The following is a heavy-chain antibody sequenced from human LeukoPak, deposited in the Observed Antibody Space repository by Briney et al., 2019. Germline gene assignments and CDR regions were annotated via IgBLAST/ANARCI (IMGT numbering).Heavy chain of an antibody. V-gene: IGHV4-34*01. CDR3: ARDQRWLQLPFDY. CDR1: GGSFSGYY. CDR2: INHSGST. Sequence: SETLSLTRAVYGGSFSGYYWSWIRQPPGKGLEWIGEINHSGSTNYNPSLKSRVTISVDTSKNQFPLKLSSVTAADTAVYYCARDQRWLQLPFDYWGQGTLVTVSS. J-gene: IGHJ4*02. D-gene: IGHD5-24*01.